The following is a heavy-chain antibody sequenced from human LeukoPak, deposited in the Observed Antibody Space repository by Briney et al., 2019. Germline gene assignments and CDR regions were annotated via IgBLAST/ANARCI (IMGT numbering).Heavy chain of an antibody. CDR2: IFYSGST. CDR3: ARVRGITMTWGYFDY. V-gene: IGHV4-39*07. CDR1: GGSISTSSYY. D-gene: IGHD3-22*01. J-gene: IGHJ4*02. Sequence: SETLSLTCTVSGGSISTSSYYWGWVRQPPGKGLEWIGNIFYSGSTYYSPSLKSRVTISVDTSKNQFSLKLSSVTAADTAVYYCARVRGITMTWGYFDYWGQGTLVTVSS.